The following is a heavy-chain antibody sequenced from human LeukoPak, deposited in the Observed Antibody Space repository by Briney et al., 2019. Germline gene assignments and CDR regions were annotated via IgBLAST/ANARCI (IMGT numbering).Heavy chain of an antibody. CDR2: IYSGGST. J-gene: IGHJ6*02. V-gene: IGHV3-66*01. CDR1: GFTVSSNY. Sequence: GGSLRLSCAASGFTVSSNYMSWVRQAPGKGLEWVSVIYSGGSTYYADSVKGRFTISRDNSKNTLYLQMNSLRAEDTAVYYCARISSVGAPRYYYYGMDVWGQGTTVTVSS. CDR3: ARISSVGAPRYYYYGMDV. D-gene: IGHD1-26*01.